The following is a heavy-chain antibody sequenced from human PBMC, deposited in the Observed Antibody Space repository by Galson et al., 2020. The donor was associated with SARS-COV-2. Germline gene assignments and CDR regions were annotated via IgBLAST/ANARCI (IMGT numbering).Heavy chain of an antibody. CDR3: ARDLYSSSSRFDP. CDR2: IYYSGST. V-gene: IGHV4-59*12. J-gene: IGHJ5*02. CDR1: GGSISSYY. D-gene: IGHD6-6*01. Sequence: SQTLSLTCTVSGGSISSYYWSWIRQPPGKGLEWSGYIYYSGSTNYNPSLKSRVTISVDTSKNQFSLKLSSVTAADTAVYYCARDLYSSSSRFDPWGQGTLVTVSS.